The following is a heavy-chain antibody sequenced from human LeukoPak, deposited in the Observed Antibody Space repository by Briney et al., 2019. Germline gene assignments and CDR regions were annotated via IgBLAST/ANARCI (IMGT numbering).Heavy chain of an antibody. CDR1: GFIFSSYW. D-gene: IGHD2-15*01. Sequence: GGSLRLSCAASGFIFSSYWMHWVRQAPGKGLVWVSRITSDGSSTTYGDSVKGRFTISSDNAKNTLYLQMNSLRAEDTAVYYCARVRGDYYMDVWGKGTTVTVSS. CDR3: ARVRGDYYMDV. V-gene: IGHV3-74*01. CDR2: ITSDGSST. J-gene: IGHJ6*03.